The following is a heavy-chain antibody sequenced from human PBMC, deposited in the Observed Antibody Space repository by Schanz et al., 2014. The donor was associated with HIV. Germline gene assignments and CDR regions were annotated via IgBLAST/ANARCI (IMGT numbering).Heavy chain of an antibody. CDR2: ISYDGTNE. CDR3: AIDLGGFSAYEAYTSGRGY. J-gene: IGHJ4*02. D-gene: IGHD5-12*01. Sequence: QVQLVESGGCVVQPGRSLRLSCAASGFTFSSYGMHWVRQAPGKGLEWVAVISYDGTNEYYADSVKGRFTVSRDNSKNTLYLQMNSLRAEDTAVYYCAIDLGGFSAYEAYTSGRGYWGQGTLVIVSS. V-gene: IGHV3-30*03. CDR1: GFTFSSYG.